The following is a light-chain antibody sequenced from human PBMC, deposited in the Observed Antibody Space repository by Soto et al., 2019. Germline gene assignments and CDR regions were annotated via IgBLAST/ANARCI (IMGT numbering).Light chain of an antibody. Sequence: DIVMTQSPDSLAVSLGERATINCKSSQSVLYSSNNKNYLAWYQQKPGQPPKLLIYWASTRESGVPDRFSGIRSVTDFTLTISSLQAEDVAVYYCQQYYSTPPYTFGQGTKLELK. J-gene: IGKJ2*01. V-gene: IGKV4-1*01. CDR3: QQYYSTPPYT. CDR1: QSVLYSSNNKNY. CDR2: WAS.